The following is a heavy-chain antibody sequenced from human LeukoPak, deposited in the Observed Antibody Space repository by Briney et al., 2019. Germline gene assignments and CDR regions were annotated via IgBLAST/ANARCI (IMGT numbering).Heavy chain of an antibody. D-gene: IGHD3-22*01. CDR3: AVGGYDTTGYRVGMDY. CDR2: IDHSGIT. Sequence: SETLSLTCSVYRESFSDYYWAWIRQPPGKGLEWIGEIDHSGITNYNPSLKSRVTISGDTSKNQFSLKLSSVTAADTAVYYCAVGGYDTTGYRVGMDYWGQGTLVTVSS. V-gene: IGHV4-34*01. J-gene: IGHJ4*02. CDR1: RESFSDYY.